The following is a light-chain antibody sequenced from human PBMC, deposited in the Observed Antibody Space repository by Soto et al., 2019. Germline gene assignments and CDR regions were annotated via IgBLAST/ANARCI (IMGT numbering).Light chain of an antibody. J-gene: IGLJ3*02. CDR1: RSDIGANY. CDR2: KNN. CDR3: AAWDDSLSVWV. V-gene: IGLV1-47*01. Sequence: QSVLTQPPSASGTPGQRVTISCSGSRSDIGANYVYWYQQFPGTAPKLLIYKNNQRPSGVPDRFSGSKSGTSASLAISGLRSEDEAVYFCAAWDDSLSVWVFGGGTKLTVL.